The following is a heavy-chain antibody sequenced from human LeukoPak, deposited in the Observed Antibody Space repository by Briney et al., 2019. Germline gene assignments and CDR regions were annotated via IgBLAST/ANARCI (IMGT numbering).Heavy chain of an antibody. CDR3: ARGGSYGDYRLDY. CDR1: GGSISNYY. D-gene: IGHD4-17*01. J-gene: IGHJ4*02. Sequence: SETLSLTCTVSGGSISNYYWNWIRQPPGKGLEWIGEINHSGSTNYNPFLKSRVTISVDTSKNQFSLKLSSVTAADTAVYYCARGGSYGDYRLDYWGQGTLVTVSS. CDR2: INHSGST. V-gene: IGHV4-34*01.